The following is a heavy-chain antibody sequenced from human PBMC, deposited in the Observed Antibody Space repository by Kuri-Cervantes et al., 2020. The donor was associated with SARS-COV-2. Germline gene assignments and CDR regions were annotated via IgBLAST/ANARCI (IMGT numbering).Heavy chain of an antibody. CDR3: ARAPPPASPRGGMDV. D-gene: IGHD2-2*01. CDR2: ISSSGSTI. J-gene: IGHJ6*02. V-gene: IGHV3-11*01. CDR1: GGSFSAYY. Sequence: LSLTCAVYGGSFSAYYMSWIRQAPGKGLEWVSCISSSGSTIYYADSVKGRFTISRDNAKNSLYLQMNSLRAEDTAVYYCARAPPPASPRGGMDVWGQGTTVTVSS.